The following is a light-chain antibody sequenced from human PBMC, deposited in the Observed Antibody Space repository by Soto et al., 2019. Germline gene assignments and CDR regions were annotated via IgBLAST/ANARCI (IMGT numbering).Light chain of an antibody. CDR2: DAS. V-gene: IGKV3-11*01. CDR1: QSVSSY. J-gene: IGKJ4*01. CDR3: QQRSKWPLT. Sequence: EIVLTQSPATLSLSPGERATLSCRASQSVSSYLGWYQQKPGQAPRLLIYDASNMATGIPARFSGSGSGTDFTLSISSLEPEDFAVYYCQQRSKWPLTFGGGTKVEIK.